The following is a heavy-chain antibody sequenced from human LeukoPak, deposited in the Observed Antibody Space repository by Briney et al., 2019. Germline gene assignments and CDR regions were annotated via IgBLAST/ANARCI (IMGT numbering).Heavy chain of an antibody. CDR3: AAGIAVAGYDALDI. Sequence: ASVRVSCKASGYTFTSYAMHWVRQAPGQRLGWMGWINAGNGNTKYSQKFQGRVTITRDTSASTAYMELSSLRSEDTAVYYCAAGIAVAGYDALDIWGQRTMVTVSS. J-gene: IGHJ3*02. D-gene: IGHD6-19*01. CDR2: INAGNGNT. CDR1: GYTFTSYA. V-gene: IGHV1-3*01.